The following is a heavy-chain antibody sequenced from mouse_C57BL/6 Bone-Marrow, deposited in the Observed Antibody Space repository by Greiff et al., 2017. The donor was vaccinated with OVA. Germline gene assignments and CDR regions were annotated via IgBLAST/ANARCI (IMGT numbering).Heavy chain of an antibody. V-gene: IGHV1-72*01. J-gene: IGHJ1*03. CDR1: GYTFTSYW. Sequence: QVQLQQPGAELVKPGASVKLSCKASGYTFTSYWMHWVKQRPGRGLEWIGRIDPNSGGTKYNEQFKSKATLTVDTPSSTAYMQLSSLTSEDSAVYYCAPHLYDAYWYFDVWGTGTTVTVSS. CDR2: IDPNSGGT. D-gene: IGHD2-3*01. CDR3: APHLYDAYWYFDV.